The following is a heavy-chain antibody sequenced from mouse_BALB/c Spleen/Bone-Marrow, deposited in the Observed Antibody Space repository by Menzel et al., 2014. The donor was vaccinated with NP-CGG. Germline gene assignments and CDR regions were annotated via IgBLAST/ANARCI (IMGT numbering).Heavy chain of an antibody. D-gene: IGHD2-14*01. CDR2: IHPNSGNT. CDR1: GYTFTNSW. Sequence: QVQLQQSGSVLVRPGASVKLSCKASGYTFTNSWIHWAKQRPGQGLEWIGEIHPNSGNTNYSEKFKGKATLTVDTSSSTAYVDLSSLTSEDSAVYYCARHHRSAYYFDYWGQGTTLTVSS. J-gene: IGHJ2*01. CDR3: ARHHRSAYYFDY. V-gene: IGHV1S130*01.